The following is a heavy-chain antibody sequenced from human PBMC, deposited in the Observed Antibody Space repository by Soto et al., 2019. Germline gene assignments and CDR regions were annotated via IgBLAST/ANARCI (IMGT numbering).Heavy chain of an antibody. J-gene: IGHJ2*01. D-gene: IGHD3-9*01. CDR3: AKRYFMYYWYFDL. CDR1: GGSISSSNW. Sequence: QVQLQESGPGLVKPSGTLSLTCAVSGGSISSSNWWSWVRQPPGQGLEWIGEIYHSGSTNYNPSLKSRVTISVDKSKNQFSLKLSSVTAADTAVYYWAKRYFMYYWYFDLWGRGTLVTVSS. V-gene: IGHV4-4*02. CDR2: IYHSGST.